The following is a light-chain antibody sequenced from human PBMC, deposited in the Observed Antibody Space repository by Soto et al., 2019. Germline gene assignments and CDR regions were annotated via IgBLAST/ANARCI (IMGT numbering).Light chain of an antibody. Sequence: QPALTQPASVSGSPGQSITISCTGTSSDVGGYNYVSWYQQHPGKAPKLMIYEVSNRPSGVSNRFSGSKSGNTASLTISGLQAEDEADYYCSSYTSSSPYVFGTGTKVTAL. CDR3: SSYTSSSPYV. J-gene: IGLJ1*01. V-gene: IGLV2-14*01. CDR1: SSDVGGYNY. CDR2: EVS.